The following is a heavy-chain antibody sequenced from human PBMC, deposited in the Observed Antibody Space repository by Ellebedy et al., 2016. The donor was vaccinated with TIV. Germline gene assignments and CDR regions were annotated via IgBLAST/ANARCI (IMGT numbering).Heavy chain of an antibody. CDR1: GYTFTSYW. CDR2: INGDGSHT. D-gene: IGHD4-17*01. V-gene: IGHV3-74*01. Sequence: GGSLRLSCAASGYTFTSYWMHWVRQAPGKGLVWVSHINGDGSHTIYADSVKGRFTISRDNAKNTLYLQMNSLRAEDTAVYYCAKADYADYPSYFDYWGQGTLVTVPS. J-gene: IGHJ4*02. CDR3: AKADYADYPSYFDY.